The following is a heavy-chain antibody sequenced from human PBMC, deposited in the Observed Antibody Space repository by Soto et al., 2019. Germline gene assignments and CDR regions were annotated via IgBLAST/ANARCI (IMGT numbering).Heavy chain of an antibody. CDR1: GGSFSGYY. J-gene: IGHJ4*02. Sequence: SETLSLTCAVYGGSFSGYYWSWIRQPPGKGLEWIGEINHSGSTNYNPSLKSRVTISVDTSKNQFSLKLSSVTAADTAVYYCARDSSKRGYCSGSSCYWDLDYWGQGTLVTVSS. D-gene: IGHD2-15*01. CDR2: INHSGST. CDR3: ARDSSKRGYCSGSSCYWDLDY. V-gene: IGHV4-34*01.